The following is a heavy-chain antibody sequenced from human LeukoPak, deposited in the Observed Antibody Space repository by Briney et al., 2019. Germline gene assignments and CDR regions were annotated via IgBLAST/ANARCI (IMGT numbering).Heavy chain of an antibody. CDR2: ISYDGSKK. D-gene: IGHD5-18*01. CDR3: ASERGPDTH. Sequence: GGSLRLSCAASGFTFSTYAMHWVRQAPGKGLEWVAVISYDGSKKYYSDSVKGRFTISRDNSKNTLYLQMNSLRGEDTAVYYCASERGPDTHWGQGTLVTVSS. CDR1: GFTFSTYA. J-gene: IGHJ1*01. V-gene: IGHV3-30-3*01.